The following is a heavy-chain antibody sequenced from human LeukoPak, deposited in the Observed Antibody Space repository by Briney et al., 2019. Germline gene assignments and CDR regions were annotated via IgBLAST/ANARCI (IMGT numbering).Heavy chain of an antibody. Sequence: ASVKVSCKASGYTFTSYGISWVRQAPGQGLEWMGWISAYNGNTNYAQKLQGRVTITTDTSTSTAYMELRSLRSDDTAVYYCARVNDFWSGYYLDYWGQGTLVTVSS. V-gene: IGHV1-18*01. D-gene: IGHD3-3*01. CDR3: ARVNDFWSGYYLDY. CDR1: GYTFTSYG. CDR2: ISAYNGNT. J-gene: IGHJ4*02.